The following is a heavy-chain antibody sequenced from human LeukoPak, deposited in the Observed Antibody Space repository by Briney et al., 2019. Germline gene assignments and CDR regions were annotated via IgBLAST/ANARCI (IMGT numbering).Heavy chain of an antibody. V-gene: IGHV4-34*01. CDR2: INHSGST. CDR1: GGSFSGYY. Sequence: SETLSLTCAVYGGSFSGYYWSWIRQPPGKGLEWIGEINHSGSTNYNPSLKSRVTISVDTSKNQFSLKLSSVTAADTAVYYCAAGESPFDYWGQGTLVTVSS. D-gene: IGHD3-10*01. CDR3: AAGESPFDY. J-gene: IGHJ4*02.